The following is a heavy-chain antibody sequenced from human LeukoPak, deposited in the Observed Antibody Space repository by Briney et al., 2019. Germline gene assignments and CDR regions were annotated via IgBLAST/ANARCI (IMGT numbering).Heavy chain of an antibody. CDR1: GFIFRNYE. CDR3: AALWFDP. CDR2: INRGGGIA. Sequence: PGGSLRLSCAASGFIFRNYEMNWVRQAPGKGLEWVSYINRGGGIAYYVDSVRGRFTISRDNTKNALYLQMNSLRAEDTAVYYCAALWFDPGGRGTLVTVPS. J-gene: IGHJ5*02. V-gene: IGHV3-48*03.